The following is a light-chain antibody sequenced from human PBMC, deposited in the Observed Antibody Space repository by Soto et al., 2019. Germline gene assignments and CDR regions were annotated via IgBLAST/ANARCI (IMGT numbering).Light chain of an antibody. Sequence: ETVMTQSPATLSVSPGERATLSCWASQSVSSKLAWYQQKPGQAPRLLIYGASTRATGIPARFSGSGSGTEFTLTISRLEPEDFAVYSCHQYGRSPRTFGQGTRLEIK. V-gene: IGKV3-15*01. J-gene: IGKJ5*01. CDR3: HQYGRSPRT. CDR2: GAS. CDR1: QSVSSK.